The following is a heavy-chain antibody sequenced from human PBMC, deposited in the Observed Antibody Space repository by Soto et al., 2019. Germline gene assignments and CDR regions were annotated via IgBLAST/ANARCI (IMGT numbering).Heavy chain of an antibody. J-gene: IGHJ4*02. Sequence: QVQLQESGPGLVKPSETLSLTCTVSGGSFSNYYWSWIRQPPGKGLEWIGYIYYGGSTNYNPSLKGRVTISADTSKNQFSLNMRSVTAADTAMYYCARVGYSSGWYEIDYWGQGTLVTVSS. CDR1: GGSFSNYY. CDR3: ARVGYSSGWYEIDY. D-gene: IGHD6-19*01. CDR2: IYYGGST. V-gene: IGHV4-59*01.